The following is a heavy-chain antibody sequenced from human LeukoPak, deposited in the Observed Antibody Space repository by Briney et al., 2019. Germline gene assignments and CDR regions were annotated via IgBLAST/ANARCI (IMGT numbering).Heavy chain of an antibody. Sequence: PSETLSLTCTVSGGSISSSSYYWGWIRQPPGKGVEWIGSIYYSGSTYYNPSLKSRVTISVDTSKNRFSLRLRSVTAADTAVYFCARGRVSSSTWYSTYYYYFYMDVWGKGTTVTVSS. D-gene: IGHD1-1*01. CDR2: IYYSGST. V-gene: IGHV4-39*07. CDR3: ARGRVSSSTWYSTYYYYFYMDV. CDR1: GGSISSSSYY. J-gene: IGHJ6*03.